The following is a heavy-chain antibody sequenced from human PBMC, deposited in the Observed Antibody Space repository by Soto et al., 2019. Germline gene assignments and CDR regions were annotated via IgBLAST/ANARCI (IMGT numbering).Heavy chain of an antibody. J-gene: IGHJ4*02. CDR3: ARPTKPDYGIDY. V-gene: IGHV4-39*01. CDR1: GGSISSSSYY. CDR2: IYYRWST. D-gene: IGHD4-17*01. Sequence: QLQLQESGPGLVKPSETLSLTCTVSGGSISSSSYYWGWIRQPPGKWLEWIGSIYYRWSTYYNPSLKSRVTISVDTSKNQFSLKLSSVTAADTAVYYCARPTKPDYGIDYWGQGTLVTVSS.